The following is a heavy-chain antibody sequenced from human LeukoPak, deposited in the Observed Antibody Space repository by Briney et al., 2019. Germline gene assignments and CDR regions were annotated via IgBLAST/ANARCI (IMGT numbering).Heavy chain of an antibody. CDR3: ARLVNPSKSWSDY. CDR1: GGSISSSGYY. J-gene: IGHJ4*02. Sequence: SECLSLTCTVSGGSISSSGYYWGWIRQPPGKGLEWIGSIYYNGSTYYNPSLKSRVPISVDTSKNQFSLNLRSVTAADTAVYYCARLVNPSKSWSDYWGQGTLVTVSA. D-gene: IGHD6-13*01. V-gene: IGHV4-39*01. CDR2: IYYNGST.